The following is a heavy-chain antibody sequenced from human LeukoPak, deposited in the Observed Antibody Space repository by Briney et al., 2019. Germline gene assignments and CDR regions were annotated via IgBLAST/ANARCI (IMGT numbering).Heavy chain of an antibody. CDR3: ARRRVGAPYAFDI. CDR1: GGSISSYY. V-gene: IGHV4-59*08. Sequence: PSETLSLNCTVSGGSISSYYWSWIRQPPGKGLEWIGYIYYSGSTNYNPSLKSRVTISVDTSKNQFSLKLSSVTAADTAVYYCARRRVGAPYAFDIWGQGTMVTVSS. CDR2: IYYSGST. J-gene: IGHJ3*02. D-gene: IGHD1-26*01.